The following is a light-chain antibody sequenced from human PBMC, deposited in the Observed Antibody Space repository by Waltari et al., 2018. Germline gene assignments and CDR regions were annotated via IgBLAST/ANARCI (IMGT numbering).Light chain of an antibody. Sequence: ELVLTQSPGTLSLSPGERGTLSCSASQSVSRFLAWYQQKPGQAPRLLIYGASTRATGIPDRFSGSGSGTDFSLTISRLEPEDFAVYYCQKYDRLPATFGQGTKVEIK. CDR1: QSVSRF. V-gene: IGKV3-20*01. J-gene: IGKJ1*01. CDR2: GAS. CDR3: QKYDRLPAT.